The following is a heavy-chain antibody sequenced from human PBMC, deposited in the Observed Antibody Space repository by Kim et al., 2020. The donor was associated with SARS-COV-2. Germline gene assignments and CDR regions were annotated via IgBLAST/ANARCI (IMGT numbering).Heavy chain of an antibody. CDR2: TSGSGDNT. V-gene: IGHV3-23*01. CDR3: AKDGYGGYGLYYFDY. D-gene: IGHD5-12*01. CDR1: GFIFSNYA. Sequence: GGSLRLSCAASGFIFSNYAMSWVRQAPGKGLEWVSITSGSGDNTYYADSVNGRFTVSRDNSKNTLHLQLNRLRAEDAAVYYCAKDGYGGYGLYYFDYWGRGTLVTVSS. J-gene: IGHJ4*02.